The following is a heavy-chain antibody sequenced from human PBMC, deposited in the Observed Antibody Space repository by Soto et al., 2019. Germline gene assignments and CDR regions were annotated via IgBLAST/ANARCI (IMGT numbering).Heavy chain of an antibody. J-gene: IGHJ5*02. CDR3: TRGRYSGYVIWFDP. Sequence: SVKVSCKASGFTFTSSAVQWVRQARGQRLEWIGWIVVGSGNTNYAQKFQERVTITRDMSTSTAYMELNSLKTEDTAVYYCTRGRYSGYVIWFDPWGQGTLVTVSS. CDR1: GFTFTSSA. V-gene: IGHV1-58*01. D-gene: IGHD5-12*01. CDR2: IVVGSGNT.